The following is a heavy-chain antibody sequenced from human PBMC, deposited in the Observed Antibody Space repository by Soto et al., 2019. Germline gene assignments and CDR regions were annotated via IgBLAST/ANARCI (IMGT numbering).Heavy chain of an antibody. V-gene: IGHV1-18*01. J-gene: IGHJ4*02. CDR3: ARSTMVRGAKPTDY. Sequence: QVQLVQSGAEVKKPGASVKVSCTASGYTFTSYGISWVRQAPGHGLEWRGWISAYNGNTNYAQKLQGRVTMTTDTSTSTAYWELGSVRSDGTAVYYCARSTMVRGAKPTDYWGQGNLVTVSS. CDR2: ISAYNGNT. D-gene: IGHD3-10*01. CDR1: GYTFTSYG.